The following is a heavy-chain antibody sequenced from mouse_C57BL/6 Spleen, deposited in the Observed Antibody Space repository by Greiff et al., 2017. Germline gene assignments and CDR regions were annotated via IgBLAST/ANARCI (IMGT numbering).Heavy chain of an antibody. CDR2: ISSGGDYI. CDR3: TRGHYYGSSFYYFDY. V-gene: IGHV5-9-1*02. CDR1: GFTFSSYA. Sequence: EVQGVESGEGLVKPGGSLKLSCAASGFTFSSYAMSWVRQTPEKRLEWVAYISSGGDYIYYADTVKGRFTISRDNARNTLYLQMSSLKSEDTAMYYCTRGHYYGSSFYYFDYWGQGTTLTVSS. D-gene: IGHD1-1*01. J-gene: IGHJ2*01.